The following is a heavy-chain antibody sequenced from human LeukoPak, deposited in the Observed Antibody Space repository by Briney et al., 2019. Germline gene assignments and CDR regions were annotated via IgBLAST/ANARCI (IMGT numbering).Heavy chain of an antibody. J-gene: IGHJ4*02. CDR3: ARDWLNSDTGLEFLDY. Sequence: PGGSLRLSCVVSGFTLSDYAMGWVRQTPARGLEWVSAISGGADNSYYAESVKGRFTVSRDNSKNTLYLQMNRLRAEDTAVYYCARDWLNSDTGLEFLDYWGLGALVTVSS. V-gene: IGHV3-23*01. CDR2: ISGGADNS. D-gene: IGHD3-9*01. CDR1: GFTLSDYA.